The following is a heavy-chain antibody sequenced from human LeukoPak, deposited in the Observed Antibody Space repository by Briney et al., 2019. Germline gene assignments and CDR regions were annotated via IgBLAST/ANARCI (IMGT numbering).Heavy chain of an antibody. J-gene: IGHJ6*02. CDR3: AKGLGSSSWYWVNYYYGMDV. CDR2: ISYDGSNK. V-gene: IGHV3-30*18. Sequence: GGSLRLSCAATGFTFSSYGMHWVRQAPGKGLEWVAVISYDGSNKYYADSVKGRFTISRDNSKNTLYLQMNSLRAEDTAVYYCAKGLGSSSWYWVNYYYGMDVWGQGTTVTVSS. CDR1: GFTFSSYG. D-gene: IGHD6-13*01.